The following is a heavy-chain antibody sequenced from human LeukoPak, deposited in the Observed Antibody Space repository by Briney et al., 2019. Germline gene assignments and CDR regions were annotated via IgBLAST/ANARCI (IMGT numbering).Heavy chain of an antibody. CDR1: GFTFRNYG. V-gene: IGHV3-33*01. CDR3: ARERRGNWFDP. J-gene: IGHJ5*02. CDR2: IWDDDSNK. D-gene: IGHD1-1*01. Sequence: GGSLRLSCAASGFTFRNYGVHWVRQAPGKGLEWVAVIWDDDSNKYYGDSVKGRFTISRDNSKNTLYLQMNSLRAEDTAVYYCARERRGNWFDPWGQGTLVTVSS.